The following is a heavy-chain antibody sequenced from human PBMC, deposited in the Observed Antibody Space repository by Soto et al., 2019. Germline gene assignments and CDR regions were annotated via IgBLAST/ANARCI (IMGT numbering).Heavy chain of an antibody. V-gene: IGHV4-30-2*01. J-gene: IGHJ4*02. D-gene: IGHD2-2*01. CDR3: ARVPDY. Sequence: SETLSLTCTVSGGSISSGGYSWSWIRQPPGKGLEWFGYMYHSGSTYYNPSLKIRVTISIDRSKNQFSLKLSSVTAAETAVYYRARVPDYWGQGILVTVS. CDR1: GGSISSGGYS. CDR2: MYHSGST.